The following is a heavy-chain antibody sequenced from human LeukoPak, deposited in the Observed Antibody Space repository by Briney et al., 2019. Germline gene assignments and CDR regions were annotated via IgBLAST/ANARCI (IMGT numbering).Heavy chain of an antibody. Sequence: PGGSLRLSCAASGFSFSSYSMNWVRQAPGKGLEWVASITFSGNDVYYADSVKGRFTISRDNAKNSLFLQINSLRVEDTAVYYCARDLGGIAADGTAYWGQGTLVIVSS. CDR2: ITFSGNDV. CDR3: ARDLGGIAADGTAY. D-gene: IGHD6-13*01. V-gene: IGHV3-21*01. CDR1: GFSFSSYS. J-gene: IGHJ4*02.